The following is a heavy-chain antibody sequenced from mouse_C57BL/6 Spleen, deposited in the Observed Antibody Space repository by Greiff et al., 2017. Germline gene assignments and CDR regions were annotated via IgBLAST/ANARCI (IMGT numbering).Heavy chain of an antibody. CDR2: IYPGDGDT. CDR1: GYAFSSYW. CDR3: ARPDSSGLWFAY. D-gene: IGHD3-2*02. J-gene: IGHJ3*01. V-gene: IGHV1-80*01. Sequence: QVQLQQSGAELVKPGASVKISCKASGYAFSSYWMNWVKQRPGKGLEWIGQIYPGDGDTNYNGKFKGKATLTADKSSSTAYMQLSSLTSEDSAVYFCARPDSSGLWFAYWGQGTLVTVSA.